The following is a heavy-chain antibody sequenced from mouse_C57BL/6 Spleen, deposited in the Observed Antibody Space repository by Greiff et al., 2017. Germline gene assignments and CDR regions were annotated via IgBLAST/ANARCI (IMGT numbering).Heavy chain of an antibody. V-gene: IGHV5-16*01. CDR1: GFTFSDYY. J-gene: IGHJ4*01. Sequence: EVKLVESEGGLVQPGSSMKLSCTASGFTFSDYYMAWVRQVPEKGLEWVANINYDGSSTYYLDSLKSRFIISRDNAKNILYLQMSSLKSEDTATYYCARADYKSYAMDYWGQGTSVTVSS. D-gene: IGHD2-12*01. CDR2: INYDGSST. CDR3: ARADYKSYAMDY.